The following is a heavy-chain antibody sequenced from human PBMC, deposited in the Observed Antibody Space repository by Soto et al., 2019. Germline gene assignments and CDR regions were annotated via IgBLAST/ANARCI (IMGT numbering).Heavy chain of an antibody. CDR1: GFTFTSSA. CDR3: AADLREGYYYYGMDA. D-gene: IGHD4-17*01. V-gene: IGHV1-58*01. J-gene: IGHJ6*02. Sequence: ASVQVSCKASGFTFTSSAVQWVRQARGQRLEWIGWIVVGSGNTNYAQKFQERVTITRDMSTSTAYTELSSLRSEDTAVYYCAADLREGYYYYGMDAWGQGTTVTVSS. CDR2: IVVGSGNT.